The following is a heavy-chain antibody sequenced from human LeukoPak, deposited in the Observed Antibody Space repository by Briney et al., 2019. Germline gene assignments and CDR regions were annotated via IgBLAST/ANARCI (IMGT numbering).Heavy chain of an antibody. D-gene: IGHD6-13*01. CDR2: ISGSGGST. J-gene: IGHJ4*02. CDR1: GFTFSNSAISYA. CDR3: AKRAQYSSSWVQFDC. Sequence: GSLRLSCAASGFTFSNSAISYAMSWVRQVPGKGLEWVSVISGSGGSTYYADSAKGRFTISRDNSKNTVHLQMNSLRAEDTAVYYCAKRAQYSSSWVQFDCWGQGTLVTVSS. V-gene: IGHV3-23*01.